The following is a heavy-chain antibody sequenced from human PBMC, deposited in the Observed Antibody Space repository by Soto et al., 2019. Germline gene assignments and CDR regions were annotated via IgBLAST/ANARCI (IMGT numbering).Heavy chain of an antibody. CDR1: GGTFSSYA. D-gene: IGHD5-12*01. V-gene: IGHV1-69*13. CDR3: ALGDGYIYNWFDP. CDR2: IIPIFGTA. Sequence: ASLNVSCKAAGGTFSSYAISWVRQAPGQGLEWMGGIIPIFGTANYAQKFQGRVTITADESTSTAYMELSSLRSEDTAVYYCALGDGYIYNWFDPWGQGTLVTVSS. J-gene: IGHJ5*02.